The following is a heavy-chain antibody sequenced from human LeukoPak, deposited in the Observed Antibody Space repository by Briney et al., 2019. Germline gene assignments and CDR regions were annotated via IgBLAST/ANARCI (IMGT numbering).Heavy chain of an antibody. CDR1: GFTFSSYW. CDR3: EAYYYDSSSYSPGFDY. V-gene: IGHV3-74*01. CDR2: INSDGSST. Sequence: GGSLRLSCAASGFTFSSYWMHWVRQAPGKGLVWVSRINSDGSSTSYADSVKGRFTISRDNAKNTLYLQMSSLRAEDTALYYCEAYYYDSSSYSPGFDYWGQGTLVTVSS. J-gene: IGHJ4*02. D-gene: IGHD3-22*01.